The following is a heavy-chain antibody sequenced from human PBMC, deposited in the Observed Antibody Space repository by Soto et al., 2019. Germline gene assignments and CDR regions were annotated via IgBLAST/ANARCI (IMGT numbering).Heavy chain of an antibody. D-gene: IGHD3-10*01. J-gene: IGHJ4*02. V-gene: IGHV1-69*01. Sequence: QVQLVQSGADVKKPGSSVKVSCQASGVTFSSETLDWVLQAPGQGLEWVGGLIPLFGTASYAQKFQGRVTITADESTSTVYMELSGLRSDDTAVYFCATELGENPASPFDAGGQGTLVTVSS. CDR3: ATELGENPASPFDA. CDR2: LIPLFGTA. CDR1: GVTFSSET.